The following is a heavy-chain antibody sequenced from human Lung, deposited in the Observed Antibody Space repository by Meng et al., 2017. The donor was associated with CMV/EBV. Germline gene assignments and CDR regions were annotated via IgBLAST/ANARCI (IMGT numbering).Heavy chain of an antibody. V-gene: IGHV3-21*01. CDR3: ARDPGLDSAAYYDFWSGSPLYYYYGMDV. J-gene: IGHJ6*02. Sequence: LSLTCAASGFTFSSYSMNWVRQAPGKGLEWVSSISSSSSYIYYADSVKGRFTISRDNAKNSLYLQMNSLRAEDTAVYYCARDPGLDSAAYYDFWSGSPLYYYYGMDVWGQGTTVTVSS. CDR1: GFTFSSYS. CDR2: ISSSSSYI. D-gene: IGHD3-3*01.